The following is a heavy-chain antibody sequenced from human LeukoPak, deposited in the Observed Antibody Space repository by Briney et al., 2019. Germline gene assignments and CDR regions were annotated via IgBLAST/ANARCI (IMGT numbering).Heavy chain of an antibody. CDR3: AKSIATFPRPSDY. D-gene: IGHD3-16*01. CDR2: ISYDGTNK. V-gene: IGHV3-30*18. CDR1: GFTFSDNA. J-gene: IGHJ4*02. Sequence: GRSLRLSCAASGFTFSDNAMHWVRQAPGKGLEWVSSISYDGTNKYYGDSMKGRLIISRDNSQNTVFLQMLRLKAEDTAVYYCAKSIATFPRPSDYWGQGALVTVSS.